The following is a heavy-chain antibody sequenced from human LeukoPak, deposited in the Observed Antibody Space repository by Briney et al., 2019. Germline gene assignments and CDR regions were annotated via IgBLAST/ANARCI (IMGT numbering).Heavy chain of an antibody. CDR1: GFTVSRNY. CDR3: ARVGENSQTDS. D-gene: IGHD3-16*01. CDR2: VYSGGST. Sequence: GGSLRLSCAASGFTVSRNYMTWVGQAPGKGLQWVSVVYSGGSTYYADSVKGRFTISRDNSKKTLYLQMNSLRAEDTAVYYCARVGENSQTDSWGQGTLVTVSS. V-gene: IGHV3-53*01. J-gene: IGHJ5*01.